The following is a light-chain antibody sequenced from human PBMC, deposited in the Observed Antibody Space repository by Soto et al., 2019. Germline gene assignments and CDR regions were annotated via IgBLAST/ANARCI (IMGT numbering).Light chain of an antibody. CDR1: QSISNHH. J-gene: IGKJ2*01. CDR2: GAS. Sequence: EIVLTQSPGTLSLSPGERATLSCRASQSISNHHLAWFQQKPGQAPRLLIYGASYRATGIPDRFSGSGSGTDFTLTITGLEPEDFAVYHCHQYGGSPRYTFGQGTKLEIK. V-gene: IGKV3-20*01. CDR3: HQYGGSPRYT.